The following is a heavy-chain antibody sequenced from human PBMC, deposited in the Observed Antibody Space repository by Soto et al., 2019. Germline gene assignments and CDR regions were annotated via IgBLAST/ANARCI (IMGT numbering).Heavy chain of an antibody. CDR1: GFSFNSYA. D-gene: IGHD6-13*01. J-gene: IGHJ4*02. V-gene: IGHV3-23*01. CDR3: AQGKRYSHSWYGAFDY. Sequence: EVQLLESGGGLVQPGGSLRLSCAASGFSFNSYAMSWVRQAPGKGLEWVSAITGGGGTTYYADSVKGRFTVSRDNSKNTLYLQMNSLRAEDTAVYFCAQGKRYSHSWYGAFDYSGQGTLVTVSS. CDR2: ITGGGGTT.